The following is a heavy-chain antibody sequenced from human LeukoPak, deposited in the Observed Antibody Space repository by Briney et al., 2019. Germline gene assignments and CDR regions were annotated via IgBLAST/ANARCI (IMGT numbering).Heavy chain of an antibody. Sequence: GASVKVSCKVSGYTLTELSMHWVRQAPGKGLEWMGGFDPEDGETIYAQKFQGRVTMTRNTSISTAYMELSSLRSEDTAVYYCARDGYNSPFDYWGQGTLVTVSS. CDR3: ARDGYNSPFDY. CDR1: GYTLTELS. D-gene: IGHD5-24*01. J-gene: IGHJ4*02. CDR2: FDPEDGET. V-gene: IGHV1-24*01.